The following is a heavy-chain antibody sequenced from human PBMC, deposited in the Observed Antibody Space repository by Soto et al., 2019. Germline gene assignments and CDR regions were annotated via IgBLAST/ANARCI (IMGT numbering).Heavy chain of an antibody. Sequence: QVQLVESGGGVVRPGRSLRLTCAASGFTFRNYGMHWVRQAPGKGLEWVAVISHDGSDKYYADSMKGRFIISRDNSENTLFLNMNSLKPEDTAVYYCAKENQQRVHDYWGQGTLVTVSS. V-gene: IGHV3-30*18. CDR3: AKENQQRVHDY. CDR1: GFTFRNYG. J-gene: IGHJ4*02. D-gene: IGHD6-13*01. CDR2: ISHDGSDK.